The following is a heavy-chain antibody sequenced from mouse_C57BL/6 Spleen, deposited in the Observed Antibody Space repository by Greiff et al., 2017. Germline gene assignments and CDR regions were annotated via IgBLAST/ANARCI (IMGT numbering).Heavy chain of an antibody. Sequence: VQLQQSGPALVKPSQSVSLSCTVSGYSFTNGNHWWNWIRQVSGSKLVWIGYLSSSGSTYSNPSLKSRISITRDTSKNQLYLQLSCVTTEDTATYYCARGGLTGTLFDYWGQGTTLTVSS. CDR1: GYSFTNGNHW. D-gene: IGHD4-1*01. CDR3: ARGGLTGTLFDY. J-gene: IGHJ2*01. V-gene: IGHV3-4*01. CDR2: LSSSGST.